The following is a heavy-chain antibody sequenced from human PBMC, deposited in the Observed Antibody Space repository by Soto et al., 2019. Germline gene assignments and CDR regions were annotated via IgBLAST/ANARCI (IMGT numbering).Heavy chain of an antibody. CDR3: ARDPMGRYYGSGSYYFDY. V-gene: IGHV3-30-3*01. D-gene: IGHD3-10*01. CDR1: GFTFSSYA. Sequence: QVQLVESGGGVVQPGRSLRLSCAASGFTFSSYAMHWVRQAPGKGLEWVAVISYDGSNKYYADSVKGRFTISRDNSKNTLYLQMNSLRAEDTAVYYCARDPMGRYYGSGSYYFDYWGQGTLFTVSS. CDR2: ISYDGSNK. J-gene: IGHJ4*02.